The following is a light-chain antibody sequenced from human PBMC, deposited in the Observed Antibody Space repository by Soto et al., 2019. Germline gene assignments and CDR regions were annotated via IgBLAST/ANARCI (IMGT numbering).Light chain of an antibody. J-gene: IGLJ1*01. CDR3: QSYDSSLSGYV. CDR2: ANN. CDR1: SSNIGAGYD. V-gene: IGLV1-40*01. Sequence: QSVLTQPPSVSGAPGQRVTLSCTGSSSNIGAGYDVHWYQQLPGTAPKLLIYANNNRPSGVPDRFSDSKSGTSASLAITGLQAEDEADYYCQSYDSSLSGYVFGAGTKLTVL.